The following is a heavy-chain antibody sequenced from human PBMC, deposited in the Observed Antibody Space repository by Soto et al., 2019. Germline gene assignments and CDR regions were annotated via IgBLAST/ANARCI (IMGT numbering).Heavy chain of an antibody. D-gene: IGHD3-22*01. Sequence: QVQLQQWGAGLLKPSETLSLTCAVYGGSFSGYYWSWIRQPPGKGLEWIGEINHSGSTNYNPSLKSRVTISVDTSKHQFSLKLSSVTAADTAVYDCADSSGPGLDVWGQGTTVTVSS. J-gene: IGHJ6*02. V-gene: IGHV4-34*01. CDR3: ADSSGPGLDV. CDR1: GGSFSGYY. CDR2: INHSGST.